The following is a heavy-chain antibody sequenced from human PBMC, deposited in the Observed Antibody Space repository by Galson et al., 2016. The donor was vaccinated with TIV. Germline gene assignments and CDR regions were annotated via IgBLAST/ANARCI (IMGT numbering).Heavy chain of an antibody. V-gene: IGHV3-53*05. D-gene: IGHD2-21*01. CDR1: GFTVSGNY. CDR2: IYNDGST. J-gene: IGHJ6*02. CDR3: ARDRRHCGNECYLFYYYGMDV. Sequence: SLRLSCAASGFTVSGNYMTWVRQAPGKGLEWVSLIYNDGSTTYADSVEGRFSISRGNFKNTVYLQMNSLRADDTAVYYCARDRRHCGNECYLFYYYGMDVWGQGTTVTVSS.